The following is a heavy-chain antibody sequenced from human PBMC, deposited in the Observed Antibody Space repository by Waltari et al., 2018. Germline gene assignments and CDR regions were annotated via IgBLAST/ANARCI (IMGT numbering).Heavy chain of an antibody. Sequence: QVQLQESGPGLVKPSETLSLTCAVSGYSISSGYYWAWIRQPPGKGLEWIGSIYHSGSTYYNPSLKSRVTISVDTSKNQFSLKLSSVTAADTAVYYCARRAATLYFDYWGQGTLVTVSS. V-gene: IGHV4-38-2*01. CDR1: GYSISSGYY. CDR2: IYHSGST. D-gene: IGHD6-25*01. J-gene: IGHJ4*02. CDR3: ARRAATLYFDY.